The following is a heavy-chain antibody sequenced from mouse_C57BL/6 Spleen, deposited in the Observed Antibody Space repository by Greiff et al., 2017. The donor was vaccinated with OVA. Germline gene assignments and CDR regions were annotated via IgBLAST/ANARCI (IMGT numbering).Heavy chain of an antibody. CDR2: IDPETGGT. D-gene: IGHD2-4*01. V-gene: IGHV1-15*01. CDR3: TRDDYDGRGFDY. CDR1: GYTFTDYE. Sequence: QVHVKQSGAELVRPGASVTLSCKASGYTFTDYEMHWVKQTPVHGLEWIGAIDPETGGTAYNQKFKGKAILTADKSSSTAYMELRSLTSEDSAVYYCTRDDYDGRGFDYWGQGTTLTVSS. J-gene: IGHJ2*01.